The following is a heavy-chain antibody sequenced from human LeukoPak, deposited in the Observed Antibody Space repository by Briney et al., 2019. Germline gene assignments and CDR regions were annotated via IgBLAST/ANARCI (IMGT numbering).Heavy chain of an antibody. CDR2: IYYSGST. CDR3: ASHRGGILDY. CDR1: GGSISSYY. V-gene: IGHV4-59*01. D-gene: IGHD6-13*01. J-gene: IGHJ4*02. Sequence: SETLSLTCTVSGGSISSYYWSWIRQPPGRGLEWIGYIYYSGSTNYNPSLKSRVTISVDTSKNQFSLKLSSVTAADTAVYYCASHRGGILDYWGQGTLVTVSS.